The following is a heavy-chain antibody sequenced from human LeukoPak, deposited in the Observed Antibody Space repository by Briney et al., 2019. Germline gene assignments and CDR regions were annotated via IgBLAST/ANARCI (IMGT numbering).Heavy chain of an antibody. V-gene: IGHV1-8*01. CDR3: ARVAKYGGNSNY. D-gene: IGHD4-23*01. Sequence: ASVKVSCKASGYTFTSYDINWVRQATGQGLEWMGWMNPNSGNTGYAQKFQGRVTMTRNTSISTAYMELSSLRSEDTAVYYCARVAKYGGNSNYWGQGTLVTVSS. CDR2: MNPNSGNT. J-gene: IGHJ4*02. CDR1: GYTFTSYD.